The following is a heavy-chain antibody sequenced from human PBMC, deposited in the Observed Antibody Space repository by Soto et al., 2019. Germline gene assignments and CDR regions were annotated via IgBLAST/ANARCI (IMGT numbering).Heavy chain of an antibody. V-gene: IGHV4-39*01. CDR1: GASISSSSYS. D-gene: IGHD2-15*01. Sequence: SETLSLTCTVSGASISSSSYSWGWIRQPPGKGLEWLGTFYYSGSTYYNPSLMGRVTISVDTSKNHFSLILTSVTAADTAVFYFGRLAGYCSGGSCYGTYTFDIWGQGTMVTVSS. J-gene: IGHJ3*02. CDR3: GRLAGYCSGGSCYGTYTFDI. CDR2: FYYSGST.